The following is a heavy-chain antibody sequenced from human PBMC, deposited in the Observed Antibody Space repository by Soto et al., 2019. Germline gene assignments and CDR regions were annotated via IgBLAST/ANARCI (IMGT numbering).Heavy chain of an antibody. Sequence: ASVKVSCKASGYTFTSYGISWVRQAPGQGLEWMGWISAYNGNTNYAQKLQGRVTMTTDTSTSTAYMELRSLRSDDTAVYYCAREIQLWEDYYYGMDVWGQGXTVTVYS. V-gene: IGHV1-18*04. CDR1: GYTFTSYG. CDR2: ISAYNGNT. CDR3: AREIQLWEDYYYGMDV. D-gene: IGHD5-18*01. J-gene: IGHJ6*02.